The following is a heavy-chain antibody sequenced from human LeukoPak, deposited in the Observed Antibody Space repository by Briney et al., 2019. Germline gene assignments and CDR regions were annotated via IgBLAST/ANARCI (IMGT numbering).Heavy chain of an antibody. V-gene: IGHV3-23*01. J-gene: IGHJ4*02. D-gene: IGHD3-9*01. CDR3: AKDGGEYYDILTGYYFDY. Sequence: GGSLRLSCVASGFTFSTYGMSWVRQAPGKGLEWVSAISGSGGSTYYADSVKGRFTISRDNSKNTLYLQMNSLRAEDTAVYYCAKDGGEYYDILTGYYFDYWGQGTLVTVSS. CDR1: GFTFSTYG. CDR2: ISGSGGST.